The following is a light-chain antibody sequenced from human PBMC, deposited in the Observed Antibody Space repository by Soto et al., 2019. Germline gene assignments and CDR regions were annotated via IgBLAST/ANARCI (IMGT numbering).Light chain of an antibody. CDR2: WAS. CDR1: QSVFSRFRNKNY. J-gene: IGKJ3*01. CDR3: QQYYTAQLT. V-gene: IGKV4-1*01. Sequence: DIVMTQSPDSLTLSLGERATINCKSSQSVFSRFRNKNYLGWFQQKPGQTPRLLIYWASTRESGVSDRFSGSGSGTDFTLTIDSLQAEDVAVYYCQQYYTAQLTFGPGTKVDIK.